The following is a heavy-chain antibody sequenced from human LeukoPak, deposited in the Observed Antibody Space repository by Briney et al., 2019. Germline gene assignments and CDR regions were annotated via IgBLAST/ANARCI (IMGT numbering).Heavy chain of an antibody. V-gene: IGHV3-48*03. CDR3: AGIPSPMYQPGGYYFDY. Sequence: PGGSLRLSCAASGFTFSSYEMNWVRQAPGKGLEWVSYISSSDSIIYYADSVKGRFTISRDNAKNSLYLQMNSLRAEDTAVYYCAGIPSPMYQPGGYYFDYWGQGTLVTVSS. CDR1: GFTFSSYE. D-gene: IGHD2-2*01. CDR2: ISSSDSII. J-gene: IGHJ4*02.